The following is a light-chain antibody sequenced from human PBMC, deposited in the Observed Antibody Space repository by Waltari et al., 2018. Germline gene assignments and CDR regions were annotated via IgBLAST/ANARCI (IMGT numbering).Light chain of an antibody. CDR1: QDVSNY. Sequence: DIQMTQSPSSLSASVGDRVTITCQESQDVSNYVHWYQQRPGKAPKLLIYEVSNLQAGVPSRFSGRGSGTQFTLTISTLQLDDIATYSCQQYYNLPPTFGQGTKLEIK. CDR2: EVS. J-gene: IGKJ2*01. V-gene: IGKV1-33*01. CDR3: QQYYNLPPT.